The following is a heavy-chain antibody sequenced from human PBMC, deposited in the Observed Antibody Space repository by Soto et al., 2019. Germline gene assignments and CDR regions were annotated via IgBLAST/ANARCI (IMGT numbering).Heavy chain of an antibody. J-gene: IGHJ4*02. CDR2: IIPIFATV. D-gene: IGHD5-18*01. V-gene: IGHV1-69*01. CDR1: GGSFSSNP. CDR3: ARGGRGYSSAPRYYFDY. Sequence: QVQLVQSGSEVKKPGSSVKVSCKASGGSFSSNPISWVRQAPGQGLEWMAGIIPIFATVHYAQKFRGRVTITADESTSTASMELTSLRSEDKAVYFCARGGRGYSSAPRYYFDYWGQGNLVTVSS.